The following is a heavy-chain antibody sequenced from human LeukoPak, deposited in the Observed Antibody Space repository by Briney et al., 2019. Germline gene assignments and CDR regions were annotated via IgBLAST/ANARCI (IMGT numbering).Heavy chain of an antibody. D-gene: IGHD3-10*01. CDR1: GGSISSSSYY. Sequence: NSSETLSLTCTVSGGSISSSSYYWGWIRQPPGKGLEWIGSIYYSGSTYYNPSLKSRVTISVDTSKNQFSLKLSSVTAADTAVYYCARLPQFWSYYGSGSYSYYYGMDVWGQGTTVTVSS. CDR2: IYYSGST. J-gene: IGHJ6*02. CDR3: ARLPQFWSYYGSGSYSYYYGMDV. V-gene: IGHV4-39*07.